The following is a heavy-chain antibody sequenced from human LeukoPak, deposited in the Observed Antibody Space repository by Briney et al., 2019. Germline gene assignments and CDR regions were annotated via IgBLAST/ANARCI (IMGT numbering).Heavy chain of an antibody. Sequence: SETLSLTCTVSGGSISSSSYYWGWLRQPPGKGLEWIGSIYYSGSTYYNPSLKSRVTISVDTSKNQFSLKLSSVTAADTAVYYCARDHKTHRNNAIDYWGQGTLVTVSS. V-gene: IGHV4-39*07. J-gene: IGHJ4*02. CDR2: IYYSGST. CDR1: GGSISSSSYY. D-gene: IGHD2-8*01. CDR3: ARDHKTHRNNAIDY.